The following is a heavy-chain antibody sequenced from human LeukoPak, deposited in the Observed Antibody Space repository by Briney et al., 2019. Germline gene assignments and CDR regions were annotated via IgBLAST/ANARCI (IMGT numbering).Heavy chain of an antibody. CDR3: ARDLGGWYFDL. CDR1: GFSFSNYE. CDR2: ISSSGTTI. J-gene: IGHJ2*01. V-gene: IGHV3-48*03. D-gene: IGHD7-27*01. Sequence: GGSLRLSCAASGFSFSNYEMNWVRQAPGKGLEWVSHISSSGTTIDYGDSVRGRVTISRDNAKNSLYLQINGLRADDTAFYYCARDLGGWYFDLWGRGTLVIVSS.